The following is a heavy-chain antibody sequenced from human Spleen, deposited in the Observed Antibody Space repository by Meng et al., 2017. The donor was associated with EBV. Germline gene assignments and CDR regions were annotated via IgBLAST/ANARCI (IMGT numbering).Heavy chain of an antibody. D-gene: IGHD3-22*01. CDR2: IYYSGST. CDR1: CGSVISGSYD. CDR3: ARVRLYYDSSGPIDY. Sequence: RPDSGPGLVKPSETLSFTGTVLCGSVISGSYDWSWIRQPPGKGLEWIGYIYYSGSTNYNPSLKSRVAISVDTSKNQFSLRLSSVTAADTAVYYCARVRLYYDSSGPIDYRGQGTLVTVSS. V-gene: IGHV4-61*01. J-gene: IGHJ4*02.